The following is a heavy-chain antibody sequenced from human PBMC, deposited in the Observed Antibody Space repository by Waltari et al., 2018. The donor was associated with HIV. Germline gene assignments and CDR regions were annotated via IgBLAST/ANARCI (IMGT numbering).Heavy chain of an antibody. CDR3: TKDPVTAVGNINWFDP. J-gene: IGHJ5*02. V-gene: IGHV3-23*01. CDR1: GFSFSLYA. Sequence: EVQLFESGGGLVQPGGSLSTSCRASGFSFSLYAINWVRQAPGKGLEWVSGISGSGDNRYYADSVKGRFTISRDNSKNKVFLQMKSLRPEDTAFYYCTKDPVTAVGNINWFDPWGQGTLVTVSS. D-gene: IGHD6-13*01. CDR2: ISGSGDNR.